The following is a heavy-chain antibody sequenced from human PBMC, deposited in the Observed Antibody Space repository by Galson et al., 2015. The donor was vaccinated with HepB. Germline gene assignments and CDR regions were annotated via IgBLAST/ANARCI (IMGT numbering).Heavy chain of an antibody. J-gene: IGHJ4*02. V-gene: IGHV3-30-3*01. CDR1: GFTFSSYA. Sequence: SLRLSCAASGFTFSSYAMHWVRQAPGKGLEWVAVISYDGSNKYYADSVKGRFTISRDNSKNTLYLQMNSLRAEDTAVYYCARAPQSFWSGYYPFDYWGQGTLVTVSS. D-gene: IGHD3-3*01. CDR2: ISYDGSNK. CDR3: ARAPQSFWSGYYPFDY.